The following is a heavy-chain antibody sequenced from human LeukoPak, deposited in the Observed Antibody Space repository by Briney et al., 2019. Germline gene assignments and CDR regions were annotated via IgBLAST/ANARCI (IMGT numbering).Heavy chain of an antibody. CDR1: GYTFTVYY. CDR3: ARVNSGSYRPTGY. V-gene: IGHV1-2*02. Sequence: ASVKLSCTASGYTFTVYYMHWVRQAPRQGLEWVGLINPNSGGTNYAQKYQGRVTMTRYTSISTAYMALSRLRSDDTAVYYCARVNSGSYRPTGYWGQGTLVTVSS. D-gene: IGHD1-26*01. CDR2: INPNSGGT. J-gene: IGHJ4*02.